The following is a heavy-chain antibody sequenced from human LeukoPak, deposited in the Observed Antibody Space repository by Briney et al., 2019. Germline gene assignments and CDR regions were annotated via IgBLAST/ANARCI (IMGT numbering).Heavy chain of an antibody. V-gene: IGHV4-4*02. CDR3: ARNGGNSDFDY. J-gene: IGHJ4*02. Sequence: PSETLSLTCAVSGGSISSSNWWSWVRQPPGKGLEWIGEIYHSGSTNYNPSLKSRVTMLLDKSNNQFSLKLNSVTAADTAVYYCARNGGNSDFDYWGQGTLVTVSS. CDR1: GGSISSSNW. D-gene: IGHD4-23*01. CDR2: IYHSGST.